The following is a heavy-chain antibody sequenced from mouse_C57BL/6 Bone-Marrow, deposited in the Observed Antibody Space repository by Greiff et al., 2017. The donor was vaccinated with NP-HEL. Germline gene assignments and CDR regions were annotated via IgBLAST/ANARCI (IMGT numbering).Heavy chain of an antibody. D-gene: IGHD1-1*01. Sequence: QVQLQQPGAELVMPGASVKLSCKASGYTFTSYWMHWVKQRPGQGLEWIGEIDPSDSYTNYNQKFKGKSTLTVDKSSSTAYMQLSSLTTEDSAVYYGARETTVGRYYCDYWGQGTTLTVSS. CDR1: GYTFTSYW. CDR2: IDPSDSYT. J-gene: IGHJ2*01. V-gene: IGHV1-69*01. CDR3: ARETTVGRYYCDY.